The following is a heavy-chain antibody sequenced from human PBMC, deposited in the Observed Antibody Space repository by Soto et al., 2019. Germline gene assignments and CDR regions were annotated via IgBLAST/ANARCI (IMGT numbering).Heavy chain of an antibody. V-gene: IGHV4-34*01. CDR2: IHHSGST. CDR1: GGSFTAYY. CDR3: VRGRRGDP. D-gene: IGHD3-10*01. Sequence: SETLSLTCAVSGGSFTAYYWSWVRQSPDMRLEWIGEIHHSGSTTYNPSPESRVTISVDTSKRQFSLKLTSVTAADTAVYYCVRGRRGDPWGQGTLVTVSS. J-gene: IGHJ5*02.